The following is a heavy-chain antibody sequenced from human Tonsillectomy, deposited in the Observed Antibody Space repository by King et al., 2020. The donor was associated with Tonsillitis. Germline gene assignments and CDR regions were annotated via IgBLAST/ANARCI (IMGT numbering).Heavy chain of an antibody. CDR2: MYYSGTI. CDR3: ARSVSGSFDY. J-gene: IGHJ4*02. CDR1: GGSISSSDYY. Sequence: QLQESGPGVVKPSETLSLTCTVSGGSISSSDYYWAWIRQPPGKGLEWIGYMYYSGTIFYNPSLKSRITISGGTSENRFSLKLSSVTAADTAVYFCARSVSGSFDYWGQGALVTVSS. D-gene: IGHD1-26*01. V-gene: IGHV4-39*01.